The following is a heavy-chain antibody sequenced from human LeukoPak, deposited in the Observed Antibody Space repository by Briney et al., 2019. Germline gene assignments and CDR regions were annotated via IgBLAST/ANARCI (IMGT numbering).Heavy chain of an antibody. CDR2: IKQDGSER. D-gene: IGHD4/OR15-4a*01. CDR3: AKTLVGSYDFDY. J-gene: IGHJ4*02. V-gene: IGHV3-7*03. CDR1: GVTFSIYC. Sequence: PGGSMRLSCAASGVTFSIYCMSWVRQAPGKGLEWVAYIKQDGSERYYVDSVKGRFTISRDNSKNTLSLQMNSLRAEDTAVYYCAKTLVGSYDFDYWGQGTLVTVSS.